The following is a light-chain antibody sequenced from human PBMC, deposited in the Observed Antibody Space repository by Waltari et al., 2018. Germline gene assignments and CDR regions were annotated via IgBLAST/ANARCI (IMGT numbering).Light chain of an antibody. CDR1: SSDVGSYNL. CDR2: EVS. V-gene: IGLV2-23*02. J-gene: IGLJ3*02. CDR3: CSYAVSSTWV. Sequence: QSALTQPASVSGSPGQSITISCTGTSSDVGSYNLVSWYQQPPGKAPKLIIYEVSKRPSGVSNRFSGSKSGNTASLTISGLQAEDEADYYCCSYAVSSTWVFGGGTKLTVL.